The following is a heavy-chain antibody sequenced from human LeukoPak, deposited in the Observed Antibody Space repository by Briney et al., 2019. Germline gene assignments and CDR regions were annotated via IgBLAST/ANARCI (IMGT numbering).Heavy chain of an antibody. CDR1: GGSFSSYS. V-gene: IGHV4-34*01. J-gene: IGHJ2*01. CDR3: ARGYYPPRWYFDL. D-gene: IGHD3-10*01. Sequence: SETLSLTCALYGGSFSSYSWSWTWIRQTPEKGLEWIGEIIEKGSANYNPSLESRVTIDLDTSKNQFSLKLTSMTAVDTAMYYCARGYYPPRWYFDLWGRGTLVTVSS. CDR2: IIEKGSA.